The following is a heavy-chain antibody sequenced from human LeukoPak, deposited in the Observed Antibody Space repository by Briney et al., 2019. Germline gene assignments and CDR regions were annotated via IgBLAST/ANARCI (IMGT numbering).Heavy chain of an antibody. CDR1: GGTFSSYA. Sequence: GASVKVSCKASGGTFSSYAISWVRQAPGQGLEWMGWVSAYNGNTNYAQKLQGRVTMTTDTSTSTAYMELRSLRSDDTAVYYCARGSMVRGGYYYYMDVWGKGTTVTISS. CDR3: ARGSMVRGGYYYYMDV. V-gene: IGHV1-18*01. CDR2: VSAYNGNT. D-gene: IGHD3-10*01. J-gene: IGHJ6*03.